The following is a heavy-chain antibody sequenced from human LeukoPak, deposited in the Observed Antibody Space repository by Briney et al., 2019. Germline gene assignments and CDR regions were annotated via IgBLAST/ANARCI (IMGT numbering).Heavy chain of an antibody. CDR3: ARDFGIAAAGSYYYYYMDV. CDR2: VYYSGSS. Sequence: PSETLSLTCTVSGGFISSHYWSWIRQPPGKGLEWIGYVYYSGSSNYNPPLKSRVTISVDTSKNQFSLKLSSVTAADTAVYYCARDFGIAAAGSYYYYYMDVWGKGTTVTVSS. CDR1: GGFISSHY. V-gene: IGHV4-59*11. D-gene: IGHD6-13*01. J-gene: IGHJ6*03.